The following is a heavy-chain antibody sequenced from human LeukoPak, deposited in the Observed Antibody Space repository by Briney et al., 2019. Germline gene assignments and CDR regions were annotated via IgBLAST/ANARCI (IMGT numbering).Heavy chain of an antibody. Sequence: GASVKVSCKASGYTFTGYYIHWVRQAPGQGLEWMGWINPNTDGAIYAQKFQGRVTMTRDTSISTAYMELSRLRSDDTAVYYCARVASTTRRHDAFDIWGQGTMVTVSS. V-gene: IGHV1-2*02. CDR2: INPNTDGA. J-gene: IGHJ3*02. D-gene: IGHD1-1*01. CDR3: ARVASTTRRHDAFDI. CDR1: GYTFTGYY.